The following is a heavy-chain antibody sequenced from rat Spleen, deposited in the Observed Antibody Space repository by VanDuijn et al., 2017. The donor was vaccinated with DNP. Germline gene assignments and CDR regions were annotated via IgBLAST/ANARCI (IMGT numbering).Heavy chain of an antibody. J-gene: IGHJ2*01. CDR3: VYGYY. V-gene: IGHV3-1*01. CDR1: GYSITSNY. CDR2: INYSGST. Sequence: EVQLQQSGPGLVKPSQSLSLTCSVTGYSITSNYWGWIRKFPGNKMEWIGYINYSGSTGYNPSLKSRISISRDTSKNQFFLQVNSVTTEDTATYYCVYGYYWGQGVRVTVSS. D-gene: IGHD4-1*01.